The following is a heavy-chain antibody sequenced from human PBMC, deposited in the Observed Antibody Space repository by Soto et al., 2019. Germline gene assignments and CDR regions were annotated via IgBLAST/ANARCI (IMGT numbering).Heavy chain of an antibody. CDR3: ARSFMVTVDYFDY. CDR1: GAAIDSHY. V-gene: IGHV4-59*11. J-gene: IGHJ4*02. CDR2: VFYSGST. D-gene: IGHD5-18*01. Sequence: SETLSLTCTVSGAAIDSHYWSWIRQPPGKGLEWIGQVFYSGSTNYNPSLKSRVTISINTSTKQFSLKLTSVSAADTAVYYCARSFMVTVDYFDYWGQGTLVT.